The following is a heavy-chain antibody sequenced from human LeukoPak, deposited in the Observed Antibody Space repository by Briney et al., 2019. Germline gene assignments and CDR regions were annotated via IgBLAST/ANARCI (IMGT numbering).Heavy chain of an antibody. CDR1: GGSFSGYY. J-gene: IGHJ4*02. V-gene: IGHV4-34*01. CDR3: ARTSGHLDH. Sequence: PSETLSLTCAVYGGSFSGYYWSWIRQPPGKGLEWIGEINHSGSTNYNPSLKSRVTISVDTSKNQISLQLNSVTPEDTAVYYCARTSGHLDHWGQGTLVTVSS. CDR2: INHSGST. D-gene: IGHD1-26*01.